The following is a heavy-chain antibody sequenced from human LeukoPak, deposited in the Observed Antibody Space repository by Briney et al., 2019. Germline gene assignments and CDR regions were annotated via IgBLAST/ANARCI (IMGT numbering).Heavy chain of an antibody. D-gene: IGHD3-22*01. Sequence: SETLSLTCAVSGGSISTYYWSWIRQPPGKALEWIGYVYFSGTTNYSPSLKSRVTISVDTSKNQFSLKLRSVTAADTAVYYCARARSSGYSKYYLDYWGLGTLVTVSS. CDR2: VYFSGTT. CDR3: ARARSSGYSKYYLDY. CDR1: GGSISTYY. V-gene: IGHV4-59*01. J-gene: IGHJ4*02.